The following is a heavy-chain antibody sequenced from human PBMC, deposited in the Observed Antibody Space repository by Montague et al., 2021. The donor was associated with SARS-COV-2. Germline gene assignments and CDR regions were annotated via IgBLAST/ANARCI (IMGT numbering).Heavy chain of an antibody. D-gene: IGHD5-18*01. J-gene: IGHJ3*01. CDR1: GDSISGGDYY. CDR3: AREGGGFQLWLWGGDAYAL. Sequence: TLSLTCTVSGDSISGGDYYWTWIRQPPGKGLEWIGCIYYSGSTFYNPSLKSRLTISVDTSKNQFSLKLSSVTAADTAVYYCAREGGGFQLWLWGGDAYALWGQGTMVTVSS. CDR2: IYYSGST. V-gene: IGHV4-31*03.